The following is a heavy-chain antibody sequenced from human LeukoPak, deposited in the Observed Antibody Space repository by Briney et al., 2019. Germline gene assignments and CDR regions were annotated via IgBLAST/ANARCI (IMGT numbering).Heavy chain of an antibody. D-gene: IGHD1-26*01. CDR2: INPNSGGT. CDR3: ARDPNSGSYYGWFDP. Sequence: ASVQISCKASGYTFTRYDINWVRQAPGQGLEWMGWINPNSGGTNYSQKFQGRVTMTRDTSISTDYMELSRLRSDDTAVYYCARDPNSGSYYGWFDPWGQGTLVTVSS. J-gene: IGHJ5*02. CDR1: GYTFTRYD. V-gene: IGHV1-2*02.